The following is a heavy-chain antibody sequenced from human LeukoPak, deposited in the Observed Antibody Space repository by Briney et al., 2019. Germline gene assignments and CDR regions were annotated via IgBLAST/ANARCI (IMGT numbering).Heavy chain of an antibody. D-gene: IGHD6-13*01. J-gene: IGHJ4*02. CDR3: VRVPAAGTGPDS. CDR2: MHNSGTP. Sequence: SETLSLTCTVPGGSVSSGGHYWSWIRQPPGKGLEWLGYMHNSGTPNYNPSLKSRVTMSADTSRNQFSLNLNPVTAADTAVYYCVRVPAAGTGPDSWGQGILVSVSS. CDR1: GGSVSSGGHY. V-gene: IGHV4-61*08.